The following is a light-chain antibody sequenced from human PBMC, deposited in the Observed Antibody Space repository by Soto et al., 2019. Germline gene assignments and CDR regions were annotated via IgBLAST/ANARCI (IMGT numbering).Light chain of an antibody. J-gene: IGKJ2*01. CDR2: DAS. CDR3: QEYDNLYT. V-gene: IGKV1-33*01. CDR1: QDISNY. Sequence: DIQMTQSRAPLSASVGDRVTITCQASQDISNYLNWYQQKPGKAPKLLIYDASNLEPGVPSRFSGSGSGTDFTFTISSLQPEDIATYYCQEYDNLYTFGQGTKLEIK.